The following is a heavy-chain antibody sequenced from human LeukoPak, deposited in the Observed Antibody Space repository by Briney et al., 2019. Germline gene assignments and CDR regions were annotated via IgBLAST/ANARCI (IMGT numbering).Heavy chain of an antibody. D-gene: IGHD1-26*01. CDR1: GGSISSSSYY. CDR2: IYYSGST. V-gene: IGHV4-39*07. CDR3: ARCTRELPANLDY. Sequence: SETLSLTCTVSGGSISSSSYYWGWIRQPPGKGLEWIGSIYYSGSTYYNPSLKSRVTISVDTSKNQFSLKLSSVTAADTAVYYCARCTRELPANLDYWGQGTLVTVSS. J-gene: IGHJ4*02.